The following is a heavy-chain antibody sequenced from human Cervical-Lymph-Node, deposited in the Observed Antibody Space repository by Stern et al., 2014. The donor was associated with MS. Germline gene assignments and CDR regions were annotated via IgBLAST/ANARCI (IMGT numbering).Heavy chain of an antibody. V-gene: IGHV1-2*02. J-gene: IGHJ4*02. CDR2: INRNSGGT. D-gene: IGHD6-13*01. Sequence: QVQLVQSGAEVRKPGASVKVSCKASGYTFTGYDMHWVRQAPGQGLEWMGWINRNSGGTNDAQKFQGRVTMTRDTSISTAYMELSRLRSDDTAIYYCARDKGSXXXXXWGQGTLVTVSS. CDR3: ARDKGSXXXXX. CDR1: GYTFTGYD.